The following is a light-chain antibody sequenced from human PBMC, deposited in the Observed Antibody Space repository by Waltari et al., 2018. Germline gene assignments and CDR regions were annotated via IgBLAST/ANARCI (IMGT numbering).Light chain of an antibody. CDR3: QQQNSYPT. V-gene: IGKV1-16*01. Sequence: IQMTQSPSSLSASVGDTVTIPCRASQGISHYLAWYQQKPGKAPKSHSYYASNFEIGAPLRFSGSGSGTDFTLTISSLQPEDFATYYWQQQNSYPTFGQGTKVEIK. CDR1: QGISHY. CDR2: YAS. J-gene: IGKJ1*01.